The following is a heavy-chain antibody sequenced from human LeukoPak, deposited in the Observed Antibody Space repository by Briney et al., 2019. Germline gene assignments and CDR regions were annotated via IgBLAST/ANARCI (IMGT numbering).Heavy chain of an antibody. CDR1: GGSISSYY. V-gene: IGHV4-59*01. D-gene: IGHD6-13*01. J-gene: IGHJ4*02. Sequence: SETLSLTCTVSGGSISSYYWSWIRQPPGKGLEWIAYIYYSGSTNYNPSLKSRVTISVDTSKNQFSLKLSSVTAADTAVYYCARQPSSWFTSFDSWGRGTLVTVSS. CDR3: ARQPSSWFTSFDS. CDR2: IYYSGST.